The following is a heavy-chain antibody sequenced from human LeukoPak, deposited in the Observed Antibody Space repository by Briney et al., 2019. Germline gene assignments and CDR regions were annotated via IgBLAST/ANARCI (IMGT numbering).Heavy chain of an antibody. J-gene: IGHJ4*02. Sequence: GASVKVSCKASGGTFSSYAISWVRQAPGQGLEWMGIINPSGGSTSYAQKFQGRVTMTEDTSTDTAYMELSSLRSEDTAVYYCATEFEYSYFCLDYWGQGTLVTVSS. CDR1: GGTFSSYA. D-gene: IGHD5-18*01. V-gene: IGHV1-46*01. CDR2: INPSGGST. CDR3: ATEFEYSYFCLDY.